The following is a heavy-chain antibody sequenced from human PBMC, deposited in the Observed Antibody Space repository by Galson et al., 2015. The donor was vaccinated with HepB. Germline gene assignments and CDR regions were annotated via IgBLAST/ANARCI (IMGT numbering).Heavy chain of an antibody. CDR2: LTNDGSKK. CDR3: ARAMGYCSGTSCYTTATNDALEI. J-gene: IGHJ3*02. D-gene: IGHD2-2*02. Sequence: SLRLSCAASGFTFSNYGMHWVRQAPGKGLEWVAFLTNDGSKKYYADSVKGRFTISRDNFKNTVYLQMDSLRAEDTAMYFCARAMGYCSGTSCYTTATNDALEIWGQQTMVTVSS. CDR1: GFTFSNYG. V-gene: IGHV3-33*01.